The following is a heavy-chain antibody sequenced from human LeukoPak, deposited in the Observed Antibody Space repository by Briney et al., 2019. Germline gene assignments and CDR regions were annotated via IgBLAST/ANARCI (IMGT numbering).Heavy chain of an antibody. CDR3: ASSWYRAYYFDY. D-gene: IGHD6-13*01. V-gene: IGHV4-30-4*01. J-gene: IGHJ4*02. CDR1: GGSISSGDYY. CDR2: IYYSGST. Sequence: SETLSLTCTVSGGSISSGDYYWSWIRQPPGKGLEWIGYIYYSGSTYYNPSLKSRVTISVDTSKNQFSLKLSSATAADTAVYYCASSWYRAYYFDYWGQGTLVTVSS.